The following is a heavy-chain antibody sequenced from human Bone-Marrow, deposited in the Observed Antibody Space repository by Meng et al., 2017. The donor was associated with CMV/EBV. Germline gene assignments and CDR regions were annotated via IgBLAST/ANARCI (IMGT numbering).Heavy chain of an antibody. J-gene: IGHJ6*01. CDR2: IYYSGST. CDR3: AREVKGAMVRGERIHYNYGMDV. CDR1: DGPISSYY. Sequence: SETLSLNCTVSDGPISSYYWSWIRQPPGKGLEWIEYIYYSGSTNYNPSLKSRVTISVDTSKNQFSLKLSSVTAADTAVYYCAREVKGAMVRGERIHYNYGMDVWGQGTTVTGSS. D-gene: IGHD3-10*01. V-gene: IGHV4-59*01.